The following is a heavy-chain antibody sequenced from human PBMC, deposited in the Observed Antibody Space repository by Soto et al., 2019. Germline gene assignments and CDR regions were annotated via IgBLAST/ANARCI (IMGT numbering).Heavy chain of an antibody. J-gene: IGHJ4*02. D-gene: IGHD3-22*01. CDR2: IIPLFDAV. Sequence: QVQLVQSGAEVKKPGSSVRVSGKTSEGTFNNYAISWVRQAPGQGLEWMGVIIPLFDAVKYAQKFQGRVTITADKSTSTAYMELHTLTSEDTAVYYCARDDALRETSGYFYLDYWGQGTPVTVTS. V-gene: IGHV1-69*06. CDR3: ARDDALRETSGYFYLDY. CDR1: EGTFNNYA.